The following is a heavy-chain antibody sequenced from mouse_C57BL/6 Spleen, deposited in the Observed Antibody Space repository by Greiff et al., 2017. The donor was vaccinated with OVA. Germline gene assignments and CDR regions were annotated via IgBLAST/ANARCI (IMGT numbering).Heavy chain of an antibody. Sequence: EVQLQQSGPGLVKPSQSLSLTCSVTGYSITSGYYWNWIRQFPGNKLEWMGYISYDGSNNYNPSLKNRISITRDTSKNQFFLKLNSVTTEDTATYYCAREEYDGYYLDFDVWGTGTTVTVSS. V-gene: IGHV3-6*01. CDR3: AREEYDGYYLDFDV. J-gene: IGHJ1*03. D-gene: IGHD2-3*01. CDR2: ISYDGSN. CDR1: GYSITSGYY.